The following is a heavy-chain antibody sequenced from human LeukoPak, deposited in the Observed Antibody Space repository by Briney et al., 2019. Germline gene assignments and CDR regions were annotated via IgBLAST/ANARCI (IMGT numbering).Heavy chain of an antibody. D-gene: IGHD2-2*01. Sequence: GGSLRLSCAASGFTFSSYWMSWVRQAPGKGLEWVANIKQDGSEKYYVDSVKGRFTISRDNAKNSLYLQMNSLRAEDTAVYYCAKDWRIVPTLFDYWGQGTLVTVSS. CDR1: GFTFSSYW. J-gene: IGHJ4*02. CDR3: AKDWRIVPTLFDY. V-gene: IGHV3-7*03. CDR2: IKQDGSEK.